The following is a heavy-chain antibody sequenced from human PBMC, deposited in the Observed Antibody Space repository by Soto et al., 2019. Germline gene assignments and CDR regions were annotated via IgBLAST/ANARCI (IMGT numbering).Heavy chain of an antibody. J-gene: IGHJ3*02. V-gene: IGHV4-39*01. CDR1: GGSISSSSYY. Sequence: SETLSLTCTVSGGSISSSSYYWGWIRQPPGKGLEWIGSIYYSGSTYYKPSLKSRVTISVDTSKNQFSLKLSSVTAADTAVYYCARQAYEQQLVGDAFDXWGQGTMVTVS. CDR2: IYYSGST. CDR3: ARQAYEQQLVGDAFDX. D-gene: IGHD6-13*01.